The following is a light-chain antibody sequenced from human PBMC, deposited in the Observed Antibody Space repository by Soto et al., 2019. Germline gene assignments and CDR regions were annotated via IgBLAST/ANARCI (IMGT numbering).Light chain of an antibody. J-gene: IGKJ1*01. Sequence: IVLTQSPGTLSLTPGGRATLSCSASQSVSSNYLAWYQQKPGQAPRLLIYGASTRATGIPDRFSGSGSGTDFTLTISRLEPEDFAVYHCQQYASSPWTFGLGTQV. CDR2: GAS. CDR1: QSVSSNY. V-gene: IGKV3-20*01. CDR3: QQYASSPWT.